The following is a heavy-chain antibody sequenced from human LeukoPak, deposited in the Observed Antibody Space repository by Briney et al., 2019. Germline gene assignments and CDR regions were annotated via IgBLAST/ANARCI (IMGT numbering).Heavy chain of an antibody. Sequence: ETSETLSLTCTVSGGSISSGGYYWSWIRQHPGKGLEWIGYIYYSGSTYYNPSLKSRVTISVDTSKNQFSLKLSSVTAADTAVYYCARTVVESYGYSYYFDYWGQGTLVTVSS. CDR2: IYYSGST. CDR3: ARTVVESYGYSYYFDY. V-gene: IGHV4-31*03. J-gene: IGHJ4*02. D-gene: IGHD5-18*01. CDR1: GGSISSGGYY.